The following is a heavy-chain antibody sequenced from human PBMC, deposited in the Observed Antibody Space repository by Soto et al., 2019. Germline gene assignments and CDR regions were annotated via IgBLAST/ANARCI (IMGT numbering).Heavy chain of an antibody. CDR3: ARALGIAVARYYYYYYGMDV. V-gene: IGHV4-34*01. J-gene: IGHJ6*02. CDR1: GGSFSGYY. CDR2: INHSGST. D-gene: IGHD6-19*01. Sequence: SETLSLTCAVYGGSFSGYYWSWIRQPPGKGLEWIGGINHSGSTNYNPSLKSRVTISVDTSKNQFSLKLSSVTAADTAVYYCARALGIAVARYYYYYYGMDVWGQGTTVTVSS.